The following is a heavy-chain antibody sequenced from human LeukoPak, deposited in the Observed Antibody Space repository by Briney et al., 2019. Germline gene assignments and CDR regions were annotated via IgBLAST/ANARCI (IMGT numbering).Heavy chain of an antibody. CDR2: ISSSSSYI. CDR3: ACWDSSSCYGSYYYYYMDV. V-gene: IGHV3-21*01. D-gene: IGHD6-13*01. CDR1: GFTFSSYS. Sequence: PRGSLRLSCAASGFTFSSYSMNWVRQAPGKGLEWVSSISSSSSYIYYADSVKGRFTISRDNAKNSLYLQMNSLRAEDTAVYYCACWDSSSCYGSYYYYYMDVWGKGTTVTVSS. J-gene: IGHJ6*03.